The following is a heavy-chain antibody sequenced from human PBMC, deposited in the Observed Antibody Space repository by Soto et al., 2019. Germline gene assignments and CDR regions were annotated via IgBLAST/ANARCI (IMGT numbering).Heavy chain of an antibody. Sequence: QVQLVQSGAEVKKPGASVKVSCRASGFTFTSYAISWVRQAPGQGLEWMGWISAYNDNTNYAQKLQGRGTTTKDTSTSTAYMELRSLRSDDTAVYYCAGGWFGEFVAYFDYWGQGPLVTVSS. CDR1: GFTFTSYA. CDR3: AGGWFGEFVAYFDY. CDR2: ISAYNDNT. D-gene: IGHD3-10*01. J-gene: IGHJ4*02. V-gene: IGHV1-18*01.